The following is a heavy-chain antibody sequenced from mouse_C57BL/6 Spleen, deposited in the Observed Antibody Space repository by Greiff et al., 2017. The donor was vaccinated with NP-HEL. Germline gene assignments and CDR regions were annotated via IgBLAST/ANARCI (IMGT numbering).Heavy chain of an antibody. J-gene: IGHJ2*01. CDR3: ARPVSKGYFDY. Sequence: EVKLVESGGGLVKPGGSLKLSCAASGFTFSDYGMHWVRQAPEKGLEWVAYISSGSSTIYYADTVKGRFTLSRDNAKNTLFLQMTRLRSEDTAMYYCARPVSKGYFDYWGQGTTLTVSS. CDR1: GFTFSDYG. V-gene: IGHV5-17*01. CDR2: ISSGSSTI.